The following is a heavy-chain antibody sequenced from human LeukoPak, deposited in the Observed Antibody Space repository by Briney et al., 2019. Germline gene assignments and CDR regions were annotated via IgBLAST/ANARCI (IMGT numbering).Heavy chain of an antibody. CDR3: ARDTRSIAARRFDP. Sequence: GASVKVSCKASGYTFTGYYMHWVRQAPGQGLEWMGWINPNSGGTNYAQKFQGRVTMTRDTSISTAYMELSRLRSDDTAVYYCARDTRSIAARRFDPWGQGTLVTVSS. V-gene: IGHV1-2*02. J-gene: IGHJ5*02. CDR2: INPNSGGT. D-gene: IGHD6-6*01. CDR1: GYTFTGYY.